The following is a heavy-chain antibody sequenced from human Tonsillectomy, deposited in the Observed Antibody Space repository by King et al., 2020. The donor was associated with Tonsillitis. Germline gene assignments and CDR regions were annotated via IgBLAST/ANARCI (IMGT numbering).Heavy chain of an antibody. Sequence: VQLQQWGAGLLKPSETLSLTCAVYGGSFCGYYWSWIRQPPGKGLEGIGEINISGSTNYNPSLKSRVPISVDTHKNQFSLKLSSVTAADTAVYYCARGPEEEQQLVGDWFDPWGQGTLVTVSS. CDR3: ARGPEEEQQLVGDWFDP. V-gene: IGHV4-34*01. CDR1: GGSFCGYY. D-gene: IGHD6-13*01. CDR2: INISGST. J-gene: IGHJ5*02.